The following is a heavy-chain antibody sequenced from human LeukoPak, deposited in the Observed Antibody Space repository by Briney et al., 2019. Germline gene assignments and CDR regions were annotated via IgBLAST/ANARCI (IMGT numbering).Heavy chain of an antibody. V-gene: IGHV1-18*01. CDR1: GYTYTSYG. D-gene: IGHD2-2*01. CDR2: ISAYNGNT. Sequence: ASGKVSCKASGYTYTSYGISWVRQATGQWLEWMGWISAYNGNTNYAQKLQGRVTMTTDTSTSTAYMELRSLRSDDTAVYYCARDHNPILYCSSTSCYGGSYYYYGMDVWGQGTTVTVSS. J-gene: IGHJ6*02. CDR3: ARDHNPILYCSSTSCYGGSYYYYGMDV.